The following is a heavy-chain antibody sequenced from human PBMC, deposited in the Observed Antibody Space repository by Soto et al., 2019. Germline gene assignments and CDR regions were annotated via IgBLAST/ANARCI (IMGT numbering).Heavy chain of an antibody. D-gene: IGHD2-21*02. J-gene: IGHJ6*02. CDR1: GFTFSSSA. Sequence: GGSLRLSCAASGFTFSSSAMSWVRQAPGKGLEWVSAISGSGGSTYYADSVKGRFTISRDNSKNTLYLQMNSLRAEDTAVYYCAKAAYCGGDCSLYYYYGMDVWGQGTTVTVSS. CDR2: ISGSGGST. CDR3: AKAAYCGGDCSLYYYYGMDV. V-gene: IGHV3-23*01.